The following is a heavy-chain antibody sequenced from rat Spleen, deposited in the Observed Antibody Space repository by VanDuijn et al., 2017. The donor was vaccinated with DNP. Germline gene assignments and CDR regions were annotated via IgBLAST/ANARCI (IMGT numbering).Heavy chain of an antibody. CDR3: ASSYSSYIFDY. J-gene: IGHJ2*01. D-gene: IGHD1-2*01. Sequence: EVQLVESGGGLVQPGRSLILSCAASGFTFSDYYMAWVRQPPTKRLEWVASITYDSSNTYYRDSVKGRFTISRDNAKSTLYLQMDSLRSEDTATYYCASSYSSYIFDYWGQGVMVTVSS. V-gene: IGHV5-7*01. CDR2: ITYDSSNT. CDR1: GFTFSDYY.